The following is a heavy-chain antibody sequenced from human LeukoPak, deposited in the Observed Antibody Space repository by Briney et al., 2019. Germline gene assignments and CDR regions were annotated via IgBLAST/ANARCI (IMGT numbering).Heavy chain of an antibody. V-gene: IGHV3-7*04. D-gene: IGHD3-10*01. Sequence: GGSLRLSCAASGFTFSIYWMSWVRQAPGKGLEWVANIKQDGSEKYYVDSVKGRFTISRDNAKNSLYLQMNSLRAQDTVVYYCAREIRWFGGYLADYWGQGTLVTVSS. CDR2: IKQDGSEK. CDR3: AREIRWFGGYLADY. J-gene: IGHJ4*02. CDR1: GFTFSIYW.